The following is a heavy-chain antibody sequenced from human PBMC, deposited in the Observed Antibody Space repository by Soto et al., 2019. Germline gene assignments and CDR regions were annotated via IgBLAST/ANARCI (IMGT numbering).Heavy chain of an antibody. D-gene: IGHD6-19*01. CDR3: ARDNSEWLVREIWFDP. CDR2: ISSSSSYI. CDR1: GFTFSSYS. V-gene: IGHV3-21*01. Sequence: PGGSLRLSCAASGFTFSSYSMNWVRQAPGKGLEWVSSISSSSSYIYYADSVKGRFTISGDNAKNSLYLQMNSLRAEDTAVYYCARDNSEWLVREIWFDPWGQGTLVTVSS. J-gene: IGHJ5*02.